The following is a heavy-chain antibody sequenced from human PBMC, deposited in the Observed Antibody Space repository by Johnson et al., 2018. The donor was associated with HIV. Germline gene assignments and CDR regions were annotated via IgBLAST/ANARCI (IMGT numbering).Heavy chain of an antibody. J-gene: IGHJ3*02. CDR3: ARVRIGGSFLRGDAFDI. Sequence: VQLVESGGGLVQPGRSLRLSCAASGFTFDDYGMSWVRQAPGKGLEWVSGINWNGASTGYADSVKGRFTISRDNAKNSLYLQMNSLRAEDTALYYCARVRIGGSFLRGDAFDIWGQGTMVTVSS. CDR1: GFTFDDYG. D-gene: IGHD1-26*01. V-gene: IGHV3-20*04. CDR2: INWNGAST.